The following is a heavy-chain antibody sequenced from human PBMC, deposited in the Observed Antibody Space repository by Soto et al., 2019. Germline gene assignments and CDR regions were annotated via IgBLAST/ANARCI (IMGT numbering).Heavy chain of an antibody. V-gene: IGHV3-73*01. CDR3: ARPAGVSANESYYYYGMDV. Sequence: GGSLRLSCAASGFIFSASTIHWVRQASGKGLEWVGRIRSKTNTYATEYAASVKGRFTISRDDSKDTTYLQMNSLKTEDTAVYYCARPAGVSANESYYYYGMDVWDQGTTVTVSS. CDR2: IRSKTNTYAT. D-gene: IGHD2-8*01. J-gene: IGHJ6*02. CDR1: GFIFSAST.